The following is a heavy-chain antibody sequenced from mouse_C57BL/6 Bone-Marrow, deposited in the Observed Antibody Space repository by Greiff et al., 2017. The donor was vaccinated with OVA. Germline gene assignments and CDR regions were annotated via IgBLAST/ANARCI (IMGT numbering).Heavy chain of an antibody. V-gene: IGHV6-3*01. J-gene: IGHJ3*01. CDR2: IRLKSDNYAT. CDR3: TPNYYGSSYGFAY. CDR1: GFTFSNYW. D-gene: IGHD1-1*01. Sequence: EVKLEESGGGLVQPGGSMKLSCVASGFTFSNYWMNWVRQSPEKGLEWVAQIRLKSDNYATHYAESVKGRFTISRDDSKSSVYLQMNNLRAEDTGIYYCTPNYYGSSYGFAYWGQGTLVTVSA.